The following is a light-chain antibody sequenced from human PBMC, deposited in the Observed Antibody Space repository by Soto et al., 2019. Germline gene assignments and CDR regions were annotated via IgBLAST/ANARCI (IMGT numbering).Light chain of an antibody. J-gene: IGKJ1*01. Sequence: EIVLTQSPGTLSLSPGERATLSCRASQSVSSGSLVWYQQRPGQAPRLLFFGASTRATGIPDRFSGGGSGTDFTLTISRLEPEDFAVYYCQQYGTSPWTVGQGTKVEIK. CDR2: GAS. CDR1: QSVSSGS. CDR3: QQYGTSPWT. V-gene: IGKV3-20*01.